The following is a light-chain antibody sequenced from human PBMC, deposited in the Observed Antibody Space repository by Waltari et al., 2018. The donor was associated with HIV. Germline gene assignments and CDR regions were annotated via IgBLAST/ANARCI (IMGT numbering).Light chain of an antibody. Sequence: DLVLSKFPLSLPVTPGEPASMSCTSSQSLLHSNGYNFLDWYFQRPGQSPQLLIYMASYRASGVPDRISGSGSGTNFTLRIGRVATEDVGVYYCLQARQTPWTFGQGTKVEI. CDR3: LQARQTPWT. V-gene: IGKV2-28*01. CDR1: QSLLHSNGYNF. J-gene: IGKJ1*01. CDR2: MAS.